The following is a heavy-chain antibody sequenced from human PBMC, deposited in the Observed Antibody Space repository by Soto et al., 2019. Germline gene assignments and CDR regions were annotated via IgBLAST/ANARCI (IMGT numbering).Heavy chain of an antibody. CDR1: GDSISSDY. D-gene: IGHD7-27*01. J-gene: IGHJ4*02. V-gene: IGHV4-59*08. Sequence: SETLSLTCTVSGDSISSDYWSWIRQSPGKGLEWIGFIYYGGSTNYNPSLKSRVTISVDTPKNQFSLKLSSVTAADTAVYYCAKNWNWGSLVHWGQGTLVTSPQ. CDR2: IYYGGST. CDR3: AKNWNWGSLVH.